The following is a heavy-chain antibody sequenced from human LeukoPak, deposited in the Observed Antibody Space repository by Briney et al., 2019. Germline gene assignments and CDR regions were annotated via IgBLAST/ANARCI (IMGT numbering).Heavy chain of an antibody. D-gene: IGHD1-1*01. CDR2: ISSSSSYI. J-gene: IGHJ4*02. CDR3: ARALNHWAGTTFGY. V-gene: IGHV3-21*01. Sequence: GGSLRLSCAASGFTFSSYSMNWVRQAPGKGLEWVSSISSSSSYIYYADSVKGRFTISRDNAKNSLYLQMNSLRAEDTAVYYCARALNHWAGTTFGYWGQGTLVTVSS. CDR1: GFTFSSYS.